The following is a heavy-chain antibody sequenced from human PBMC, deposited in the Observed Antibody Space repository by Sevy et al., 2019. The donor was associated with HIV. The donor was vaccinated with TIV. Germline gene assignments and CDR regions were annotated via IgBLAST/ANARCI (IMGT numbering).Heavy chain of an antibody. CDR1: GFTFSDYY. V-gene: IGHV3-11*01. J-gene: IGHJ6*02. CDR3: ARDHVKDGDLGDYYYFAMDL. CDR2: ISGSDNTI. Sequence: GGSLRLSCAASGFTFSDYYMSWIRQAPGKGLEWLSYISGSDNTIYYADSVKGRFTISRDNAKNSLYLQMNSLRAEDTAVYYCARDHVKDGDLGDYYYFAMDLWGQGTSVTVSS. D-gene: IGHD4-17*01.